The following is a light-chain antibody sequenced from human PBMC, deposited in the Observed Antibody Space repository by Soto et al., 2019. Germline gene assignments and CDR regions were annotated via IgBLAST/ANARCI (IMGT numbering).Light chain of an antibody. J-gene: IGKJ2*01. CDR3: QQYGTFPFS. Sequence: EIVLTQSPGTLSLSPGESATLSCRANQVFSSSYLAWYQQKPGQAPRLLIYHASDRATGVPDRFSGSGSGTDFALTITRLEPDDGALFYCQQYGTFPFSFGQGNKLEIK. CDR2: HAS. V-gene: IGKV3-20*01. CDR1: QVFSSSY.